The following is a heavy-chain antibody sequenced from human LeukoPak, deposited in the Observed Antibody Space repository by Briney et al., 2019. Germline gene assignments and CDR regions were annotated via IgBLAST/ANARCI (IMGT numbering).Heavy chain of an antibody. CDR2: IIPIFGTA. V-gene: IGHV1-69*05. CDR3: AREAWFGELSYFDY. Sequence: SVKVSCKASGGTFSSYAISWVRQAPGQELEWMGGIIPIFGTANYAQKFQGRVTITTDESTSTAYMELSSLRSEDTAVYYCAREAWFGELSYFDYWGQGTLVTVSS. CDR1: GGTFSSYA. D-gene: IGHD3-10*01. J-gene: IGHJ4*02.